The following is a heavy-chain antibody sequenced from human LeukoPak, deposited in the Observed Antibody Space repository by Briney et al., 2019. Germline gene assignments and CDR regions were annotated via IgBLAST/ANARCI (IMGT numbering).Heavy chain of an antibody. D-gene: IGHD6-19*01. CDR2: IRWNSGSI. Sequence: GGSLSLSCAASGFTFDDYAMHWVRQAPGKGLEWVSGIRWNSGSIGYADSVKGRFTISRDNAKNSLYLQMNSLRAEDTALYYCAKDIRLSSGWYPSGYGMDVWGQGTTVTVSS. V-gene: IGHV3-9*01. J-gene: IGHJ6*02. CDR1: GFTFDDYA. CDR3: AKDIRLSSGWYPSGYGMDV.